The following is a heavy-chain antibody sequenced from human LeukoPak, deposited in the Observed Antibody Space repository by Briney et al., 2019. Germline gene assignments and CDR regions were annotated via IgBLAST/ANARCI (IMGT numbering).Heavy chain of an antibody. J-gene: IGHJ6*02. CDR2: IYYSGST. Sequence: SETLSLTCTVSGGSISSGGYYWSWIRQHPGKGLEWIGYIYYSGSTYYNPPLKSRVTISVDTSKNQFSLKQSSVTAADTAVYYCARDSRSPLGMDVWGQGTTVTVSS. CDR1: GGSISSGGYY. D-gene: IGHD5-24*01. V-gene: IGHV4-31*03. CDR3: ARDSRSPLGMDV.